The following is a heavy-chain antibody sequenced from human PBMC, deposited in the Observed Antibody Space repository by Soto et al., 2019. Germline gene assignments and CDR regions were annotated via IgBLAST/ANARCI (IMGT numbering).Heavy chain of an antibody. D-gene: IGHD2-21*01. V-gene: IGHV3-74*01. CDR2: INTDGGST. CDR1: GFTFGSYW. J-gene: IGHJ4*02. CDR3: VRIVGTPPYYFDY. Sequence: PGGSLRLSCAASGFTFGSYWMYWGRQAPGKGLVWVSRINTDGGSTSYADSVKGRFTISRDNAKNTLYLQMNSLRAEDTAVYYCVRIVGTPPYYFDYWGQGTLVTVSS.